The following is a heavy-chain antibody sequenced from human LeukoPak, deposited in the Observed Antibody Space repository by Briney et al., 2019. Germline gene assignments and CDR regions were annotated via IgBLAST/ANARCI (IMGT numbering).Heavy chain of an antibody. V-gene: IGHV4-39*07. CDR1: GGSISSSDYY. D-gene: IGHD3-22*01. CDR3: ARVELRGYYDSSGYYPFDY. CDR2: IYYSGST. Sequence: SETLSLTCTVSGGSISSSDYYWGWIRQPPGKGLAWIGTIYYSGSTYYNPSLKSRVTISVDTSKNQFSLKLSSVTAADTAVYYRARVELRGYYDSSGYYPFDYWGQGTLVTVSS. J-gene: IGHJ4*02.